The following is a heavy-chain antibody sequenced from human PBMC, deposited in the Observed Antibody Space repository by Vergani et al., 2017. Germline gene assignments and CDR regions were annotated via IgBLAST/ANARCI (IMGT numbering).Heavy chain of an antibody. Sequence: EVQLVESGGGLVQPGGSLRLSCAASGFTFSSYSMNWVRQAPGKGLEWVSYISSSSSTIYYADSVKGRFTISRDNAKNSLYLQMNSLRAEATAVYYCARVRGIAASHIDYWGQGTLVTVSS. CDR2: ISSSSSTI. J-gene: IGHJ4*02. CDR1: GFTFSSYS. CDR3: ARVRGIAASHIDY. D-gene: IGHD6-13*01. V-gene: IGHV3-48*01.